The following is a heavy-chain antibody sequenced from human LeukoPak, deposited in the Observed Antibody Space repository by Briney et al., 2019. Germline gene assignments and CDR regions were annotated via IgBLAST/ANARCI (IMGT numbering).Heavy chain of an antibody. CDR1: GFSFNTFA. CDR3: TKDSQGSYDGFWYGTYGMDV. Sequence: GGSLRLSCVASGFSFNTFALTWVRQAPGEGLEWVSTISDYPHYADSVRGRFTISRDNSRKTVFLQMNSLTPEDAATYYCTKDSQGSYDGFWYGTYGMDVWGQGTTVTVSS. CDR2: ISDYP. J-gene: IGHJ6*02. V-gene: IGHV3-23*05. D-gene: IGHD3-16*01.